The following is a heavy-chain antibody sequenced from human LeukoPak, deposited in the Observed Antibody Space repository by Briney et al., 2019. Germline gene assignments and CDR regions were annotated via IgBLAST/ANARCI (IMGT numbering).Heavy chain of an antibody. CDR3: ARVGGGYYDSSGYADY. D-gene: IGHD3-22*01. V-gene: IGHV1-2*02. Sequence: ASVTVSCKASGYTFTGYYMHWVRQAPGQGGEWMGWINPNSGGTNYAQKFQGRVTMTRDTSISTAYMELSSLRSEDMAVYYCARVGGGYYDSSGYADYWGQGTLVTVSS. CDR2: INPNSGGT. CDR1: GYTFTGYY. J-gene: IGHJ4*02.